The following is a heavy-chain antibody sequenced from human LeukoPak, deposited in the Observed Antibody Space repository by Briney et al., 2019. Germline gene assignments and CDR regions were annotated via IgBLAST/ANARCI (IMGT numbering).Heavy chain of an antibody. CDR3: ARDLEPGGIAALS. D-gene: IGHD6-6*01. V-gene: IGHV3-33*01. Sequence: GGSLRLSCAASGFTFSSYGMPWVRQAPGKGLEWVAVIWYDGSNKYYADSVKGRFTISRDNSNNTLYLQMNSLRAEDTAVYYWARDLEPGGIAALSWGQGTLVTVSS. J-gene: IGHJ4*02. CDR2: IWYDGSNK. CDR1: GFTFSSYG.